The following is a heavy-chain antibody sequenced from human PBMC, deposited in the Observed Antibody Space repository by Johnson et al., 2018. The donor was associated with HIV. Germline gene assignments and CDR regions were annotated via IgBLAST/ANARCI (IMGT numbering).Heavy chain of an antibody. D-gene: IGHD1-26*01. J-gene: IGHJ3*02. CDR2: INSDGSSR. Sequence: VQLVESGGGLVQPGGSLRLSCAASGFTFSSYDMHWVRQAPGKGLVWVSRINSDGSSRNYADSVKGRFTISRDNAKNTLYLQMNSLRAEDTAVYYCARVEWELDAFDIWGQGTMVTVSS. CDR3: ARVEWELDAFDI. CDR1: GFTFSSYD. V-gene: IGHV3-74*02.